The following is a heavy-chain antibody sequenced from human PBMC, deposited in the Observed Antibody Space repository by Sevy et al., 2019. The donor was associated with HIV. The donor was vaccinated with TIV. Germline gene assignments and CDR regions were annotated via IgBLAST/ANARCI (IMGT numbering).Heavy chain of an antibody. CDR2: IRWNSGSI. D-gene: IGHD3-22*01. J-gene: IGHJ6*02. V-gene: IGHV3-9*01. Sequence: SLRLSCAASGFTFDDYAMHWVLQAPGKDLEWVSGIRWNSGSIVYADSVKGRFTISRDNAKNSLYLQMNSLRAEDTALNYSAKVPQPRYYYDTSGYLGDGMDVWGQGTTVTVSS. CDR1: GFTFDDYA. CDR3: AKVPQPRYYYDTSGYLGDGMDV.